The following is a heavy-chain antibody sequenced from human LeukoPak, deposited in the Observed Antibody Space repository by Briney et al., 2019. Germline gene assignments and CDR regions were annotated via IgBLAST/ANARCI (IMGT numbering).Heavy chain of an antibody. Sequence: PAASVKVSCKASGYTFTDYSVHWVRQAPGQGLEWMGSIDPKSGGTSYAQKFQGRVTMTRDTSITTAYMDLISLISDDAAVYYCAILNSDRVWGQGTLATISS. CDR3: AILNSDRV. V-gene: IGHV1-2*02. CDR2: IDPKSGGT. D-gene: IGHD1-1*01. CDR1: GYTFTDYS. J-gene: IGHJ4*02.